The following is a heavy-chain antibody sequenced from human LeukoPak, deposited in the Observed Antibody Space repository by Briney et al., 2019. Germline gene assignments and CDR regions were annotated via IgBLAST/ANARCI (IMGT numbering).Heavy chain of an antibody. D-gene: IGHD3-3*01. CDR3: ARDEYDFWSGYYYPDY. Sequence: PGGSLRLSCAASGFTFSSYWMSWVRQAPGKGLEWVANIKQDGSEKYYVDSVKGRFTISRDNAKNSLYLQMNSLRAEDTAVYYCARDEYDFWSGYYYPDYWGQGTLVTVSS. CDR2: IKQDGSEK. J-gene: IGHJ4*02. CDR1: GFTFSSYW. V-gene: IGHV3-7*01.